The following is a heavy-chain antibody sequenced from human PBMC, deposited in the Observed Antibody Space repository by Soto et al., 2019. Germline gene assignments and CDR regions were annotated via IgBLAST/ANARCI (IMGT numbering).Heavy chain of an antibody. CDR3: ARPPRGYCSSTSCRNAYWFDP. D-gene: IGHD2-2*01. J-gene: IGHJ5*02. Sequence: GASVKVSCKASGYTFTSYAMHWVRQAPGQRLEWMGWINAGNGNTKYSQKFQGRVTITRDTSASTAYMELSSLRSEDTAVYYCARPPRGYCSSTSCRNAYWFDPWGQGTLVTVSS. CDR2: INAGNGNT. V-gene: IGHV1-3*01. CDR1: GYTFTSYA.